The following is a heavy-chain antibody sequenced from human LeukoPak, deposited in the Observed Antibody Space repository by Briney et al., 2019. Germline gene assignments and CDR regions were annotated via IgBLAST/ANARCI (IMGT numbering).Heavy chain of an antibody. D-gene: IGHD4-17*01. Sequence: GGSLRLSCAASGFTFSSYSMNWVRQAPGKGLEWVSSISSSSSYIYYADSVKGRFTISRDNAKNSLYLQMNSLRAEDTAVYYCARDAGDYKYSAFDIWGQGTMVTVSS. CDR3: ARDAGDYKYSAFDI. J-gene: IGHJ3*02. CDR2: ISSSSSYI. CDR1: GFTFSSYS. V-gene: IGHV3-21*01.